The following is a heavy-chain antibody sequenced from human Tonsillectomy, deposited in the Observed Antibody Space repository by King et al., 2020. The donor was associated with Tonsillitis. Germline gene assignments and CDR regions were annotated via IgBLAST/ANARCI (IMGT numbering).Heavy chain of an antibody. CDR3: ARDRDYYDSSGYSPTIDY. D-gene: IGHD3-22*01. CDR2: ISSSSSYI. CDR1: GFTFSSYS. J-gene: IGHJ4*02. Sequence: QLVQSGGGLVKPGGSLRLSCAASGFTFSSYSMNWVRQAPGKGLEWVSSISSSSSYIYYADSVKGRFTISRDNAKNSLYLQMNSLRAEYTAVYYCARDRDYYDSSGYSPTIDYWGQGTLVTVSS. V-gene: IGHV3-21*01.